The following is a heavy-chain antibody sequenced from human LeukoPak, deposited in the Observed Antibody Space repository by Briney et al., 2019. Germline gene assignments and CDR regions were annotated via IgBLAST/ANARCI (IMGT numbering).Heavy chain of an antibody. J-gene: IGHJ5*01. CDR1: TSR. CDR3: ARDLWNFYDDSGYNREFDS. CDR2: IGTYGGDS. Sequence: GASVKVSCKATSRISWVRQAPGQGLERLGWIGTYGGDSYYAQKFPGRITVTTDTSTSTVYMELRNLRSDDTAVYYCARDLWNFYDDSGYNREFDSWGQGTLVTVSS. D-gene: IGHD3-22*01. V-gene: IGHV1-18*01.